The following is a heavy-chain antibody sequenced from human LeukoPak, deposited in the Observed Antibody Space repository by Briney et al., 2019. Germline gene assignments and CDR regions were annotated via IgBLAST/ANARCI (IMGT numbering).Heavy chain of an antibody. J-gene: IGHJ5*02. CDR3: ARDTENWFDP. Sequence: SETLSLTCAVYGGSFSGYYWSWIRQPPGKGLEWIGYIYHSGSTYYNPSLKSRVTISVDRSKNQFSLKLSSVTAADTAVYYCARDTENWFDPWGQGTLVTVSS. CDR1: GGSFSGYY. V-gene: IGHV4-34*01. CDR2: IYHSGST.